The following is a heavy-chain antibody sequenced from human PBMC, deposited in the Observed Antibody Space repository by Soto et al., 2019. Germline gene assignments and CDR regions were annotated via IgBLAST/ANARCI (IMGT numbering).Heavy chain of an antibody. CDR3: AKPAIDIVVVPAAITLSPYGMDV. CDR1: GFTFSSYA. D-gene: IGHD2-2*01. Sequence: GGSLRLSCAASGFTFSSYAMSWVRQAPGKGLEWVSAISGSGGSTYYADSVKGRFTISRDNSKNTLYLQMNSLRAEDTAVYYCAKPAIDIVVVPAAITLSPYGMDVWGQGTTVTVSS. V-gene: IGHV3-23*01. J-gene: IGHJ6*02. CDR2: ISGSGGST.